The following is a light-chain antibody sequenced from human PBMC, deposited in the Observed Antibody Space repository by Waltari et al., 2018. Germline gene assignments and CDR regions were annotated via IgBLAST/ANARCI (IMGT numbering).Light chain of an antibody. CDR1: QSISSW. CDR2: KAS. Sequence: RATITCRASQSISSWLAWYQQKPGKAPKLLIYKASSLESGVPSRFSGSGSGTEFTLTISSLQPDDFATYYCQQYNSFGQGTKLEIK. V-gene: IGKV1-5*03. CDR3: QQYNS. J-gene: IGKJ2*01.